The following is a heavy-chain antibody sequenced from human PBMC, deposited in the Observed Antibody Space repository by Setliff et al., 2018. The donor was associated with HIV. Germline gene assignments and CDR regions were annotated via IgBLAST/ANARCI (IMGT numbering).Heavy chain of an antibody. Sequence: PSETLSLTCTVSGDSLRGYYWSCIRQPPGKGLEWMGYVFYTGFAAYNPSLKSRLTISVDTSKSQFSLTLTSVTAADTAVYYCARQMPIPGIAITPVDYWGQGALVTVSS. D-gene: IGHD5-12*01. V-gene: IGHV4-59*08. J-gene: IGHJ4*02. CDR3: ARQMPIPGIAITPVDY. CDR1: GDSLRGYY. CDR2: VFYTGFA.